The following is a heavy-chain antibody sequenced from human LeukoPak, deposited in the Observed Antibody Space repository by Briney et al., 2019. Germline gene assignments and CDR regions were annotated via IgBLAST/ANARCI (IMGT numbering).Heavy chain of an antibody. CDR1: GYTFTSYD. Sequence: GASVKVSCKASGYTFTSYDINWVRRATGQGLEWMGWMNPNSGNTGYAQKFQGRVTMTRNTSISTAYMELSSLRSEDTAVYYCARPNSVLRFLEWPKGGYYYYYMDVWGKGTTVTVSS. CDR2: MNPNSGNT. D-gene: IGHD3-3*01. CDR3: ARPNSVLRFLEWPKGGYYYYYMDV. V-gene: IGHV1-8*01. J-gene: IGHJ6*03.